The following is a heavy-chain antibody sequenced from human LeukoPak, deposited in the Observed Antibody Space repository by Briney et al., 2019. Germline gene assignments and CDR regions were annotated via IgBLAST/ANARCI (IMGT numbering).Heavy chain of an antibody. CDR1: GVSITSGNW. V-gene: IGHV4-4*02. CDR2: IYHSGSI. CDR3: AREGGPYRPLDY. Sequence: PSETLSLTCGVSGVSITSGNWWSWVRQPPGKGLEWIGEIYHSGSINYNPSLESRVTMSVDMSENHISLKLTSVTAADTAVYYCAREGGPYRPLDYSGQGTLVTVSS. J-gene: IGHJ4*02.